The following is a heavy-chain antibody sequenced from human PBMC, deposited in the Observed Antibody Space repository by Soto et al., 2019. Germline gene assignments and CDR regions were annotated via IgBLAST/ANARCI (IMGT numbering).Heavy chain of an antibody. CDR1: GFTFSSYA. CDR3: AKESRGLRIIDY. V-gene: IGHV3-23*01. CDR2: ISGSGGST. Sequence: PGGSLRLSCAAPGFTFSSYAMSWVRQAPGKGLEWVSAISGSGGSTYYADSVKGRFTISRDNSKNTFCLQMNSLRAEDTAVYYCAKESRGLRIIDYWGQGTLVTVSS. J-gene: IGHJ4*02. D-gene: IGHD4-17*01.